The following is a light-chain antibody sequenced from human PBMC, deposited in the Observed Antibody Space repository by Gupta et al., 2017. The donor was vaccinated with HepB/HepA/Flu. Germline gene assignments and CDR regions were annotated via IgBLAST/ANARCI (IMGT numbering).Light chain of an antibody. J-gene: IGLJ3*02. CDR2: VESSGSY. CDR1: SGHSSYI. Sequence: QPVLTQSSSASASLGSSVKLTCTLSSGHSSYIIAWHQQQPGKAPRYLMKVESSGSYNKGSGVPDRFSGSSSGADRYLTISNLQSEDEADYYCETWDRSSLWVFGGGTKLTVL. V-gene: IGLV4-60*03. CDR3: ETWDRSSLWV.